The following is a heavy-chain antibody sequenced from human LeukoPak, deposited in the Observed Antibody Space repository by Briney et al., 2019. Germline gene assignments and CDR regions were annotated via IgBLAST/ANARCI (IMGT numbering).Heavy chain of an antibody. J-gene: IGHJ6*02. V-gene: IGHV4-59*01. Sequence: SETLSPTCTVSGGSIGSYYWSWIRQPPGKGLEWIGYIYYSGSTNYNPSLKSRVTISVDTSKNQFSLKLSSVTAADTAVYYCARDLGLYSSSAAGMDVWGQGTTVTVSS. CDR1: GGSIGSYY. CDR3: ARDLGLYSSSAAGMDV. D-gene: IGHD6-13*01. CDR2: IYYSGST.